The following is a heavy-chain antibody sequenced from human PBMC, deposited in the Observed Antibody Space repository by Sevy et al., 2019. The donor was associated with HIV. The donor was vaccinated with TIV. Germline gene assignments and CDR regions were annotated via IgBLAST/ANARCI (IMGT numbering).Heavy chain of an antibody. CDR1: GYTFTGYY. Sequence: ASVKVSCKASGYTFTGYYMHWVRQAPGQGLEWMGRINPNSGGTNYAYKFQGRVTMTRDTSISTAYMELSRLRSDDTAVYYCARAIVATAKGWFDPWGQGTLVTVSS. V-gene: IGHV1-2*06. CDR2: INPNSGGT. D-gene: IGHD5-12*01. J-gene: IGHJ5*02. CDR3: ARAIVATAKGWFDP.